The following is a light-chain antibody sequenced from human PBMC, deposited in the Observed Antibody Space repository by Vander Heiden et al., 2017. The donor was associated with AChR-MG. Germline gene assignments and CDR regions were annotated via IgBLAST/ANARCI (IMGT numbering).Light chain of an antibody. CDR3: QSYDSSLSAGV. Sequence: QSVLPQPPSVSGAPGQTVTISCTGSSSNIGAGYDVHWYQQLPGTAPKLLIYGNSNRPSGVPDRFSGSKSGTSASLAITGLQAEDDADYYCQSYDSSLSAGVFGGGTKLTVL. CDR2: GNS. J-gene: IGLJ2*01. V-gene: IGLV1-40*01. CDR1: SSNIGAGYD.